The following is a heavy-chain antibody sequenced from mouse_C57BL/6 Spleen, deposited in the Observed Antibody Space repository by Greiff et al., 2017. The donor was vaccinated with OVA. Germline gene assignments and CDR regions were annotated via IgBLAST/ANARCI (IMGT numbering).Heavy chain of an antibody. CDR2: IYPGNSDT. V-gene: IGHV1-5*01. CDR1: GYTFTSYW. CDR3: TRGDTTVVPYYYAMDY. Sequence: EVQGVESGTVLARPGASVKMSCKTSGYTFTSYWMHWVKQRPGQGLEWIGAIYPGNSDTSYNQKFKGKAKLTAVTSASTAYMELSSLTNEDSAVYYCTRGDTTVVPYYYAMDYWGQGTSVTVSS. J-gene: IGHJ4*01. D-gene: IGHD1-1*01.